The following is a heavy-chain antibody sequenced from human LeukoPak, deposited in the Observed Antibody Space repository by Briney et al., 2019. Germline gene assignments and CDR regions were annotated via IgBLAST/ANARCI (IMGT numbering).Heavy chain of an antibody. CDR3: AKERYYYDSSGYYPYFDY. V-gene: IGHV3-23*01. D-gene: IGHD3-22*01. J-gene: IGHJ4*02. CDR1: GFTFSSYA. CDR2: ISGSGGST. Sequence: PGASLRLSCAASGFTFSSYAMSWVRQAPGKGLEWVSAISGSGGSTYYADSVKGRFTISRDNSKNTLYLQMNSLRAEDTAVYYCAKERYYYDSSGYYPYFDYWGQGTLVTVSS.